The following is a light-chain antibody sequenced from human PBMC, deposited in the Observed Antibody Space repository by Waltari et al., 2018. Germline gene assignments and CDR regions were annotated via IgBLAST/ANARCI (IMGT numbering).Light chain of an antibody. V-gene: IGKV1-5*03. CDR2: KAS. CDR3: QQYNNYPWT. Sequence: DIQMTQSPSTLSASVGDRATITCRASQSISSWLAWYQQKPGKAPNLLIYKASSLESGVPSRFSGSGSGTEFTLTISSLQPDDFATYYCQQYNNYPWTFGQGTKVEIK. CDR1: QSISSW. J-gene: IGKJ1*01.